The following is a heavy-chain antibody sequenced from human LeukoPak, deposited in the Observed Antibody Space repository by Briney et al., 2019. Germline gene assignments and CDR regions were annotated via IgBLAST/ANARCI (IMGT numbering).Heavy chain of an antibody. Sequence: ASVKVSCKASGGTFSSYAISWVRQAPGQGLEWMGRIIPILGIANYAQKFQGRVTITADKSTSTAYMELSSLRSEDTAVYYCAAAGYYYGSGSYYKPFGDYWGQGSLVTVSS. CDR1: GGTFSSYA. D-gene: IGHD3-10*01. V-gene: IGHV1-69*04. J-gene: IGHJ4*02. CDR2: IIPILGIA. CDR3: AAAGYYYGSGSYYKPFGDY.